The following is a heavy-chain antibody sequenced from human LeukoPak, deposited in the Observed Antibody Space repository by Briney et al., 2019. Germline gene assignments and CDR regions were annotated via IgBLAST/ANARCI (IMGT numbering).Heavy chain of an antibody. Sequence: SGTLSLTCTVSGGSISSNWWSWVRQPPGKRLEWIGEINHSGSTNYNPSLKSRVTISVDTSKNQFSLKLSSVTAADTAVYYCARHGGYYYDSSGYYHFDYWGQGTLVTVSS. J-gene: IGHJ4*02. D-gene: IGHD3-22*01. CDR1: GGSISSNW. CDR3: ARHGGYYYDSSGYYHFDY. V-gene: IGHV4-4*02. CDR2: INHSGST.